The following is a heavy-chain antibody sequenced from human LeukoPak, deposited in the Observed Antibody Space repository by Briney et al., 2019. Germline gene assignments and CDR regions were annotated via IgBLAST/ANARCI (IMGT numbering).Heavy chain of an antibody. CDR3: ARVESRYYYDSSGLNIDAFDI. D-gene: IGHD3-22*01. CDR2: ISAYNGNT. Sequence: GASVKVSCKASGYTFTSYGISWVRQAPGQGLEWMGWISAYNGNTNYAQNLQGRVTMTTDTSTSTAYMELRSLRSDDTAVYYCARVESRYYYDSSGLNIDAFDIWGRGTMVTVSS. CDR1: GYTFTSYG. V-gene: IGHV1-18*01. J-gene: IGHJ3*02.